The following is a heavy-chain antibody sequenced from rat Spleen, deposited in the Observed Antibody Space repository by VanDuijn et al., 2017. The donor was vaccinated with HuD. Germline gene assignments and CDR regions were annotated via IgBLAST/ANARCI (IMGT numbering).Heavy chain of an antibody. V-gene: IGHV5-29*01. J-gene: IGHJ2*01. CDR1: GFTFRDYY. Sequence: EVQLVESDGGLVQPGRSLKLSCAASGFTFRDYYMAWVRQAPTKGMEWVATLSYDATAPYYRDSVKGRFTISRDPAQNTLYLQMNSLRSEDTATYYCTRDGRVSAHFDYWGQGVMVTVSS. CDR2: LSYDATAP. CDR3: TRDGRVSAHFDY. D-gene: IGHD1-4*01.